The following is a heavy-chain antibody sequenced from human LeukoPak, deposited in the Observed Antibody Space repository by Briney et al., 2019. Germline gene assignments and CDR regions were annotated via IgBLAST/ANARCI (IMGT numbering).Heavy chain of an antibody. Sequence: ASVTVSCKASGGTFSSYAISWVRQAPGQGLEWMGRIIPILGIANYAQKFQGRVTITADKSTSTAYMELSSLRSEDTAVYYCARGQGRGFPYYFDYWGQGTLVTVSS. CDR3: ARGQGRGFPYYFDY. CDR1: GGTFSSYA. D-gene: IGHD2-15*01. J-gene: IGHJ4*02. CDR2: IIPILGIA. V-gene: IGHV1-69*04.